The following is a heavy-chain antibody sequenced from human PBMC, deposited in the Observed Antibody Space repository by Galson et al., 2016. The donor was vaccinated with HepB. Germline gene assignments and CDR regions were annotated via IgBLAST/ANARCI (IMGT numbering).Heavy chain of an antibody. CDR3: ARDIGYYAMDI. Sequence: SLRLSCASSGFTFSKYYMDWVRQAPGEGLEWLAVINQDGSETYYVDSVKGRFTISRDNAKNSLYLQLNSLRAEDTAMYYCARDIGYYAMDIWGQGTTVTVSS. D-gene: IGHD3-16*02. J-gene: IGHJ6*02. V-gene: IGHV3-7*01. CDR1: GFTFSKYY. CDR2: INQDGSET.